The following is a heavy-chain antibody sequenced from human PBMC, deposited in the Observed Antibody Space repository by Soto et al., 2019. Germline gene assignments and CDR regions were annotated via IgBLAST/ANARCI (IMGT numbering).Heavy chain of an antibody. V-gene: IGHV4-4*07. Sequence: SETLSLTCTVSGGSISSYYWSWIRQPAGKGLEWIGRIYTSGSTNYNPSLKSRVTMSVDTSKNQFSLKLSSVTAADTAVYYCAREGPVAGTGTYYYYGMDVWGQGTTVTAP. CDR3: AREGPVAGTGTYYYYGMDV. D-gene: IGHD6-19*01. J-gene: IGHJ6*02. CDR2: IYTSGST. CDR1: GGSISSYY.